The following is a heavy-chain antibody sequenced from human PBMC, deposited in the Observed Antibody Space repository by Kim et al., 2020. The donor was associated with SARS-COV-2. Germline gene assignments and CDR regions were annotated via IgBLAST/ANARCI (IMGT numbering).Heavy chain of an antibody. J-gene: IGHJ4*02. V-gene: IGHV4-4*07. Sequence: SETLSLTCTVSGGSIRSYYWSWIRQPAWKGLEWIGRIFTSVSTNYNPSLQNRVTMSVDTSKNQFSLKLSSVTAADTAVYYCARGEGISDYWGQRTLVTVSS. CDR1: GGSIRSYY. CDR2: IFTSVST. CDR3: ARGEGISDY. D-gene: IGHD2-21*01.